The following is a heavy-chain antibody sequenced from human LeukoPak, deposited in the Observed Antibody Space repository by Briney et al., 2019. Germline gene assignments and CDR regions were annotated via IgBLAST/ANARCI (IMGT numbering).Heavy chain of an antibody. Sequence: SETLSLTCTVSGGSISSYYWSWIRQPPGKGLEWIGYIYYSGSTNYNPSLKSRVTISVDTSKNQFSLKLSSVTAADTAVYYCARDRGPTVWGQGTLVTVSS. V-gene: IGHV4-59*01. CDR2: IYYSGST. CDR1: GGSISSYY. CDR3: ARDRGPTV. D-gene: IGHD4-17*01. J-gene: IGHJ4*02.